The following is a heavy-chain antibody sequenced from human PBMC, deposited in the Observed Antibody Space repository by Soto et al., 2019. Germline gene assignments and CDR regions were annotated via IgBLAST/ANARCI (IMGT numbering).Heavy chain of an antibody. CDR3: GRYYCSGGSCNSKFDY. V-gene: IGHV4-59*01. Sequence: SETLSLTCTVSGGAISGNYWSWIRQPPGKGLEWIGYIYYTGSTNYNPSLKSRVTISVDMSKNHFSMNLSSVTAADTAVYYCGRYYCSGGSCNSKFDYWGQGTLVTVSS. CDR1: GGAISGNY. D-gene: IGHD2-15*01. J-gene: IGHJ4*02. CDR2: IYYTGST.